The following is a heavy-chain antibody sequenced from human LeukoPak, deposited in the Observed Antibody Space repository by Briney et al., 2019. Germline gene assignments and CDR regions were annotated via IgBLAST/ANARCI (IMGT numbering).Heavy chain of an antibody. D-gene: IGHD2-15*01. V-gene: IGHV1-2*02. CDR1: GYTFTGYY. Sequence: GASVKVSCKASGYTFTGYYMHWVRQAPGQGLEWMGWINPNSGGTNYAQKFQGRVTMTRDTSISTAYMELSRLRSDDTAVYYCAGLSGGNNLHFDYWGQGTLVTVSS. J-gene: IGHJ4*02. CDR2: INPNSGGT. CDR3: AGLSGGNNLHFDY.